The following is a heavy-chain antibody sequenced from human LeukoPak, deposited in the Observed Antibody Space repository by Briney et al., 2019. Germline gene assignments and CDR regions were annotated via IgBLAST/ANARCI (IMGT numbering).Heavy chain of an antibody. V-gene: IGHV3-74*01. CDR2: INSDGSST. J-gene: IGHJ4*02. CDR1: GXTFSSYW. CDR3: ARVPCSSSWHFDY. D-gene: IGHD6-13*01. Sequence: PGGSLRLSCAASGXTFSSYWMHWVRQAPGKGLVWVSRINSDGSSTSYADSVKGRFTISRDNAKNTLYLQMNSLKAEDTAVYYCARVPCSSSWHFDYWGQGTLVTVSS.